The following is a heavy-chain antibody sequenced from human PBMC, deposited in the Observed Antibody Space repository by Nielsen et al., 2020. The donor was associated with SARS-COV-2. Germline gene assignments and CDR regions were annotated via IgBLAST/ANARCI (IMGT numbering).Heavy chain of an antibody. CDR2: IYYSGST. Sequence: SETLSLTCTVSGGSISSSSYYWGWIRQPPGKGLEWIGSIYYSGSTYYNPSLKSRVTISVDTSKNQFSLKLSSVTAADTAVYYCASNGGYDFWSGPYAFDIWGQGTMVTVSS. V-gene: IGHV4-39*01. CDR3: ASNGGYDFWSGPYAFDI. J-gene: IGHJ3*02. CDR1: GGSISSSSYY. D-gene: IGHD3-3*01.